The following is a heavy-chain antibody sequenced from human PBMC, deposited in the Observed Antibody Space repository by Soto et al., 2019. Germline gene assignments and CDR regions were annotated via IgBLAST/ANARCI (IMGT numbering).Heavy chain of an antibody. CDR3: AGETYGDYYFDY. CDR2: IYYSGST. Sequence: PSETLSLTGTVSGGSISSYYWSWIRQPPGKGLEWIGYIYYSGSTNYNPSLKSRVTISVDTSKNQFSLKLSSVTAADTAVYYCAGETYGDYYFDYWGQGTLVTVSS. J-gene: IGHJ4*02. CDR1: GGSISSYY. V-gene: IGHV4-59*01. D-gene: IGHD4-17*01.